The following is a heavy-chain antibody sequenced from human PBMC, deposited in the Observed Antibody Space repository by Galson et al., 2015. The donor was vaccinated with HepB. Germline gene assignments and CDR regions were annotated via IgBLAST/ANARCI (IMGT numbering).Heavy chain of an antibody. CDR2: ISYDGTKK. Sequence: SLRLSCAASGFTFSNYAMHWVRQAPGKGLECVAVISYDGTKKYYADSVKGRFTIPRDNYKNTLYLQMNSLRAEDTAVYYCARLRAMGVAVASTYSQDDAFDIWGQGTMVTVSS. CDR1: GFTFSNYA. D-gene: IGHD6-19*01. J-gene: IGHJ3*02. CDR3: ARLRAMGVAVASTYSQDDAFDI. V-gene: IGHV3-30-3*01.